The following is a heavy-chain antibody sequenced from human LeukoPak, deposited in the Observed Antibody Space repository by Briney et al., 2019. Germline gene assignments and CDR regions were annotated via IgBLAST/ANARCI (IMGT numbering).Heavy chain of an antibody. J-gene: IGHJ4*02. CDR2: ISGSGGSGDRA. Sequence: GGSLRLSCAASGFTFSTYAMSWVRQAPGKGLEWVSGISGSGGSGDRAYYADSVKGRFTISRDNSKNTLYLQMNSLRAEDTAVYYCAKTSASVTTFWYFDYWGQGTLVTVSS. CDR3: AKTSASVTTFWYFDY. CDR1: GFTFSTYA. V-gene: IGHV3-23*01. D-gene: IGHD4-17*01.